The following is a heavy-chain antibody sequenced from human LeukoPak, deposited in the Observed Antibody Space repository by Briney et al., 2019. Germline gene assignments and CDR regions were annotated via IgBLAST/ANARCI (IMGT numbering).Heavy chain of an antibody. J-gene: IGHJ4*02. CDR1: GFTSRGYE. CDR2: ISSSGSTI. Sequence: PLGTLRLSPAASGFTSRGYEMNGVRHAPGKGLEWVSYISSSGSTIYYADSVKGRFTISRDNAKNSLYLQMNSLRAEDTAVDYCARDYSTVTTFFDYWGQGTLVTVSS. CDR3: ARDYSTVTTFFDY. V-gene: IGHV3-48*03. D-gene: IGHD4-17*01.